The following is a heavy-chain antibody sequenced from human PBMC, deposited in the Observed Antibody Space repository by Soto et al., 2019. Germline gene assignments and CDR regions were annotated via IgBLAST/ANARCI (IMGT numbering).Heavy chain of an antibody. CDR1: GESVSTNSAT. D-gene: IGHD3-22*01. V-gene: IGHV6-1*01. CDR3: ARAFYYDSSGYFPPTYDY. CDR2: TYYRSKWYH. Sequence: PSQTLSLTCAISGESVSTNSATWDWIRQSPSRGLEWLGRTYYRSKWYHDYALSVKSRITINPDTSKNQFSLQLNSVTPEDTAVYYCARAFYYDSSGYFPPTYDYWGQGTLVTVSS. J-gene: IGHJ4*02.